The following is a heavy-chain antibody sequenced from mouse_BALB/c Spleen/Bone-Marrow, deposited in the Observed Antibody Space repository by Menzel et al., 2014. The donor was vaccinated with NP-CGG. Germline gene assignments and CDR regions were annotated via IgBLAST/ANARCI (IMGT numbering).Heavy chain of an antibody. D-gene: IGHD4-1*01. V-gene: IGHV5-17*02. Sequence: EVQLVESGGGLVQPGGSRKLSCAASGFTLSSFGMHWVRQAPEKGLEWVAYISSGSNYIYYADTVKGRFTISRDNPKNTLFLQMTSLRSEDTAMYYCTRGGNWDDFDYWGQGTTLTVSS. CDR1: GFTLSSFG. CDR3: TRGGNWDDFDY. CDR2: ISSGSNYI. J-gene: IGHJ2*01.